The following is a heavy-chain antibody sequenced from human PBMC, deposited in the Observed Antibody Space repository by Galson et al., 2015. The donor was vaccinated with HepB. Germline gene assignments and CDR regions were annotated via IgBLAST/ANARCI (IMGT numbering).Heavy chain of an antibody. V-gene: IGHV4-39*01. D-gene: IGHD6-19*01. CDR2: IYYSGST. J-gene: IGHJ4*02. CDR1: GGSISSSSYY. CDR3: ARRGGGKGKSSGWYGDFDY. Sequence: LSLTCTVSGGSISSSSYYWGWIRQPPGKGLEWIGSIYYSGSTYYNPSLKSRVTISVDTSKNQFSLKLSSVTAADTAVYYCARRGGGKGKSSGWYGDFDYWGQGTLVTVSS.